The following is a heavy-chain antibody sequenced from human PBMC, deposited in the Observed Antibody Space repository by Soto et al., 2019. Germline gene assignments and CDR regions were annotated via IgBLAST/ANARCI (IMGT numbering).Heavy chain of an antibody. Sequence: SETLSLTCTVSGGSISSSSYYWGWIRQPPGKGLEWIGSIYYSGSTYYNPSLKSRVTISVDTSKNQFSLKLSSVTAADTAVYYCARHRRLTNVPRDYGSSSQWFDPWGQGTLVTVSS. J-gene: IGHJ5*02. CDR2: IYYSGST. CDR1: GGSISSSSYY. V-gene: IGHV4-39*01. D-gene: IGHD6-6*01. CDR3: ARHRRLTNVPRDYGSSSQWFDP.